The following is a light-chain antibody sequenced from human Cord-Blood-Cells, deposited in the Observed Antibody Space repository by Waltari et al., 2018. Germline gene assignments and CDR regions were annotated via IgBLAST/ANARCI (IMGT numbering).Light chain of an antibody. J-gene: IGLJ2*01. Sequence: QSALTQPASVSGSPGQSITISCTGTSTDVGGYNSVSCYQQHPGKAPKLMIYDVSNRPSGVSNRFSGSKSGNTASLTISRLQAEDEADYYCSSYTSSSTLVFGGGTKLTVL. CDR1: STDVGGYNS. CDR2: DVS. V-gene: IGLV2-14*01. CDR3: SSYTSSSTLV.